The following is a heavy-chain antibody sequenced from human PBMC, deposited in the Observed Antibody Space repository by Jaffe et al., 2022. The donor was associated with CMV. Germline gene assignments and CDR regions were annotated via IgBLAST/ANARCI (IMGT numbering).Heavy chain of an antibody. D-gene: IGHD4-17*01. CDR1: GGSISSYY. Sequence: QVQLQESGPGLVKPSETLSLTCTVSGGSISSYYWSWIRQPPGKGLEWIGYIYYSGSTNYNPSLKSRVTISVDTSKNQFSLKLSSVTAADTAVYYCAREKMETTVTTNYYYGMDVWGQGTTVTVSS. J-gene: IGHJ6*02. CDR2: IYYSGST. CDR3: AREKMETTVTTNYYYGMDV. V-gene: IGHV4-59*01.